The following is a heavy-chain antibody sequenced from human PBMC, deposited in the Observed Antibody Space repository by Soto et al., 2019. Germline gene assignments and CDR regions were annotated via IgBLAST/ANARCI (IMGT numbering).Heavy chain of an antibody. CDR2: ISGSGDRT. CDR3: AKVIVVVSYDAFHI. CDR1: GFTFNNYV. V-gene: IGHV3-23*01. J-gene: IGHJ3*02. Sequence: EVQLLESGGGLVQPGGSLRLSCAASGFTFNNYVMSWVRQAPGKGLEWLSGISGSGDRTYYADSVKGHFTISRDNSKNTLYLQMNSLKAEDTAIYYCAKVIVVVSYDAFHIWGQGTMVTVSS. D-gene: IGHD2-21*01.